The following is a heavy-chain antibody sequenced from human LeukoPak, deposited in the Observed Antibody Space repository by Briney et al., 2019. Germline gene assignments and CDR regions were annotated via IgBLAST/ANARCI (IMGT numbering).Heavy chain of an antibody. CDR1: GGTFISYA. D-gene: IGHD3-16*01. Sequence: GASVTVSCKASGGTFISYAISWVRQAPGQGLEWMGRIIPILGIANYAQKFQGRVTITADKYTSTAYMELSSLRSEDTAVYYCARAGGDGYKYWGQGTLVTVSS. CDR3: ARAGGDGYKY. V-gene: IGHV1-69*04. J-gene: IGHJ4*02. CDR2: IIPILGIA.